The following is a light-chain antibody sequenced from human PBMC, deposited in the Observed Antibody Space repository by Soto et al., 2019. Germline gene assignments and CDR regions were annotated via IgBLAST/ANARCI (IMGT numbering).Light chain of an antibody. CDR3: CSYAGSDKWV. CDR1: SSDVGAYNF. CDR2: DVS. V-gene: IGLV2-8*01. J-gene: IGLJ3*02. Sequence: QSALTQPPSASGSPGQSVTISCTGTSSDVGAYNFVSWFQQHPGKAPKLMIYDVSKRPSGVPDRFSGSKSDNTASLTVYGLRAEDEGDYYCCSYAGSDKWVFGGGTKVTVL.